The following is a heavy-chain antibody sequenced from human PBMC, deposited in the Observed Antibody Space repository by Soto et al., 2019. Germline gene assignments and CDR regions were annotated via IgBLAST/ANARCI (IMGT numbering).Heavy chain of an antibody. J-gene: IGHJ4*02. D-gene: IGHD1-26*01. CDR2: IYHSGST. V-gene: IGHV4-4*02. CDR1: GGAISSSNW. CDR3: ASLGIVGATTGAY. Sequence: SEPLYRNCAVSGGAISSSNWWSWVRQPPGKGLEWIGEIYHSGSTNYNPSLKSRVTISVDKSKNQFSLKLSSVTAADTAVYYCASLGIVGATTGAYWGQGTLVTVSS.